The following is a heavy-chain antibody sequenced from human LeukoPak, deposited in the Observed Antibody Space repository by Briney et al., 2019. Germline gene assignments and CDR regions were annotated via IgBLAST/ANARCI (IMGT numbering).Heavy chain of an antibody. J-gene: IGHJ4*02. CDR3: ARGDGAVSYNFDY. V-gene: IGHV4-59*01. Sequence: TXSXTXXVXGGSIXXYYWSWIRQPPGKGLEWIGYIYYSGSTNYNPSLKSRVTISVDTSKNQFSLKLSSVTAADTAVYYCARGDGAVSYNFDYWGQGTLVTVSS. D-gene: IGHD6-19*01. CDR2: IYYSGST. CDR1: GGSIXXYY.